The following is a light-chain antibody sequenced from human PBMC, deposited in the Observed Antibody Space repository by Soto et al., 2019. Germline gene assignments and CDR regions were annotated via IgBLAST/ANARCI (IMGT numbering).Light chain of an antibody. J-gene: IGLJ3*02. Sequence: QSVLTQPPSVSAAPGQKVTISCSGSSSNIGNNYVSWYQQLPGTAPKVLIYDNNKRPSGIPDRFSGSKSGTSATLGITGLQTGDEADYYCGTWDSSLSGGVFGGGTKLTAL. CDR3: GTWDSSLSGGV. CDR2: DNN. CDR1: SSNIGNNY. V-gene: IGLV1-51*01.